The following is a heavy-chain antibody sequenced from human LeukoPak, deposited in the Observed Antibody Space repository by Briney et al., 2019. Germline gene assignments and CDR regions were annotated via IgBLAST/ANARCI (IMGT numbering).Heavy chain of an antibody. CDR1: GFTFSSYE. CDR3: ARGSKDYDFWSKDDY. D-gene: IGHD3-3*01. V-gene: IGHV3-48*03. CDR2: ISSSGSTI. Sequence: GGSLRLSCAASGFTFSSYEMNWVRQAPGKGLEWVSYISSSGSTIYYADSVKGRFTISRDNAKNSLHLQMNSLRAEDTAVYYCARGSKDYDFWSKDDYWGQGTLVTVSS. J-gene: IGHJ4*02.